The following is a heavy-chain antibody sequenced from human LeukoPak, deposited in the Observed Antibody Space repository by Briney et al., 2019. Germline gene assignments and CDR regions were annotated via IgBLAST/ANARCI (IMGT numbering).Heavy chain of an antibody. J-gene: IGHJ4*02. D-gene: IGHD6-6*01. Sequence: PSETLSLTCTVSGGSISSYYLSWIRQPPGKGLEWIGYIYYSGSTNYNPSLKSRVTISVDTSKNQFSLKLSSVTAADTAVYYCAGTSRKYSSSSTFDYWGQGTLVTVSS. V-gene: IGHV4-59*01. CDR3: AGTSRKYSSSSTFDY. CDR1: GGSISSYY. CDR2: IYYSGST.